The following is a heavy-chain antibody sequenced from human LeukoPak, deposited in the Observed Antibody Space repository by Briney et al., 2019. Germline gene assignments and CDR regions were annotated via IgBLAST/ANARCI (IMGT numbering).Heavy chain of an antibody. CDR1: GFTFSSYA. D-gene: IGHD2-21*01. Sequence: GGSLRLSCAASGFTFSSYALHWVRQAPGKGLEWVAVISFDGNNQYYADSVKGRFTISRDNSKNTLYLQVNSLKAEDTAVYYCARDLSDCGGDCYAFDIWGQGTMVTVSS. CDR2: ISFDGNNQ. J-gene: IGHJ3*02. CDR3: ARDLSDCGGDCYAFDI. V-gene: IGHV3-30-3*01.